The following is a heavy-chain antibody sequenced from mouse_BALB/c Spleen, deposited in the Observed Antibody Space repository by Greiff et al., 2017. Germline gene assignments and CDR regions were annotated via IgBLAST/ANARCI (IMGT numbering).Heavy chain of an antibody. CDR1: GFTFSDFY. D-gene: IGHD2-1*01. J-gene: IGHJ4*01. CDR3: ARDAGGDGKSLFYAMDD. Sequence: EVQVVESGGGLVQPGGSLRLSCATSGFTFSDFYMEWVRQPPGKRLEWIAASRNKANDYTTEYSASVKGRFIVSRDTSQSILYLQMNARRAEDTAIYYCARDAGGDGKSLFYAMDDWGQGTAVTVSS. V-gene: IGHV7-1*02. CDR2: SRNKANDYTT.